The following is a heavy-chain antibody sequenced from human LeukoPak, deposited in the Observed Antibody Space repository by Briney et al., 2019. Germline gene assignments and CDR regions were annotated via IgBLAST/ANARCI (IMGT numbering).Heavy chain of an antibody. V-gene: IGHV1-2*02. Sequence: ASVKVSCKASGYACTGYYMHWVRQAPGQGLEWMGWINPNSGGTNYAQKFQGRVTMTRDTSISTAYMELSRLRSDDTAVYYCARGYSGYDPGPYNWFDPWGQGTLVTVSS. J-gene: IGHJ5*02. CDR2: INPNSGGT. D-gene: IGHD5-12*01. CDR3: ARGYSGYDPGPYNWFDP. CDR1: GYACTGYY.